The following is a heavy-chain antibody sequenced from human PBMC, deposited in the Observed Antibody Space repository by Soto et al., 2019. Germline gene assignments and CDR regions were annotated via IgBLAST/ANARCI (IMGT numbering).Heavy chain of an antibody. V-gene: IGHV3-23*01. CDR2: IRGGGGVA. CDR3: AKCSSGWGNEALDI. J-gene: IGHJ3*02. D-gene: IGHD6-19*01. CDR1: GFTFSNYA. Sequence: QLLESGGGSVQPGGSLRLSCGASGFTFSNYAMSWVRQAPGKGLEWVSVIRGGGGVAYYADSVKGRFTISRDNSKNTLYLQMNSLRVEDTAVYYCAKCSSGWGNEALDIWGQGTMVTVSS.